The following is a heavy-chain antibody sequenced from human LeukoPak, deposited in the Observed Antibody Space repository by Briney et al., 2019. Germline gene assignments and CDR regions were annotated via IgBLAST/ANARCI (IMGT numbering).Heavy chain of an antibody. V-gene: IGHV3-23*01. Sequence: GGSLRLSCAASGFTFSTYGMNWVRQAPGKGLEWVSGISGSGGSTYYADSVKGRFTISRDDSRNTLSLQMNSLRAEDTAVYYCAKEMGVTTGWAFDYWGQGTVVTVSS. CDR2: ISGSGGST. CDR1: GFTFSTYG. J-gene: IGHJ4*02. CDR3: AKEMGVTTGWAFDY. D-gene: IGHD4-17*01.